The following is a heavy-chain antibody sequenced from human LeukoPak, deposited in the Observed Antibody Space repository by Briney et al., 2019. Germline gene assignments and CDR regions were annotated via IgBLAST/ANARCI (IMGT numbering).Heavy chain of an antibody. CDR3: ASGGGYWYFDL. D-gene: IGHD2-15*01. V-gene: IGHV4-4*07. Sequence: PSETLSLTCTVSGGSISGYYWSSIRQPAAKGLEWIGRIYTSGNTNYNPSLKSRVTMSVDTSKNQFSLKLSSVTAADTAVYYCASGGGYWYFDLWGRGTLVTVSS. J-gene: IGHJ2*01. CDR1: GGSISGYY. CDR2: IYTSGNT.